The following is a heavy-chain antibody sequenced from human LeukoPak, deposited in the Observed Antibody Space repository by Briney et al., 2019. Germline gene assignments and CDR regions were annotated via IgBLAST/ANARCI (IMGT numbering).Heavy chain of an antibody. D-gene: IGHD6-6*01. CDR2: MNPNSGNT. CDR3: ARGLVGSSSPPMDY. J-gene: IGHJ4*02. CDR1: GYTFPSYD. Sequence: ASVKVSCKASGYTFPSYDINWVRQATGQGLEWMGWMNPNSGNTGYAQTFQGRVTMTRNTSISTAYMELSSLRSEDTGVYYCARGLVGSSSPPMDYWGQGTLVTVSS. V-gene: IGHV1-8*01.